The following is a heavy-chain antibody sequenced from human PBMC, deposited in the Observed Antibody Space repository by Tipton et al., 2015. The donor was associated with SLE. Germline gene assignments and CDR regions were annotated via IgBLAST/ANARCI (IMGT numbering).Heavy chain of an antibody. CDR3: ARGLYSSGFDAFDI. J-gene: IGHJ3*02. D-gene: IGHD6-19*01. Sequence: SLRLSCAASGFTFSSYWMSWVRQAPGKGLEWVANIKQDGSEKYYVDSVKGRFTISRDNAKNSLYLQMNGLRAEDTAVYYCARGLYSSGFDAFDIWGQGTMVTVSS. CDR2: IKQDGSEK. CDR1: GFTFSSYW. V-gene: IGHV3-7*01.